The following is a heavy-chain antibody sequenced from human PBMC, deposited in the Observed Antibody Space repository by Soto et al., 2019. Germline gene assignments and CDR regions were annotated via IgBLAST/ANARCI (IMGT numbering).Heavy chain of an antibody. CDR3: ARLGGYCSSTKCYGYYGMDV. D-gene: IGHD2-2*01. Sequence: SETLSLTCTVSGGSISSGPYSWGWIRQPPGEGLEWIGTFYYSERTHYNPSLESRVTISVDTSKNQFSLKVSSVTVADTAVYYCARLGGYCSSTKCYGYYGMDVWGRGTKVTVSS. CDR1: GGSISSGPYS. CDR2: FYYSERT. V-gene: IGHV4-39*01. J-gene: IGHJ6*02.